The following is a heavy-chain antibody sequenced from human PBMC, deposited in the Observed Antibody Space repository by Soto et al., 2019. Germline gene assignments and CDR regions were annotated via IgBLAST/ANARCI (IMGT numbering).Heavy chain of an antibody. D-gene: IGHD3-10*01. CDR1: GGTFSSYT. J-gene: IGHJ1*01. V-gene: IGHV1-69*08. CDR3: ARDPHYYGSGSYSY. Sequence: QVQLAQSGAEVKKPGSSVKVSCKASGGTFSSYTISWVRQAPGQGLEWMGRIIPILGIANYAQKFQGRVTITADKSTSTAYMELSSLRSEDTAVYYCARDPHYYGSGSYSYWGQGTLVTVSS. CDR2: IIPILGIA.